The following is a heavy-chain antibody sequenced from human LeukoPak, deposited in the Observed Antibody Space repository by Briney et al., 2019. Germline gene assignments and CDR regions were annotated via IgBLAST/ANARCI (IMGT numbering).Heavy chain of an antibody. CDR2: INHSGST. CDR1: GGSFSGYY. CDR3: ARGGDYVWGSYRYFDY. J-gene: IGHJ4*02. D-gene: IGHD3-16*02. Sequence: PSETLSLTCAVYGGSFSGYYWSWIRQPPGRGLEWIGEINHSGSTNYNPSLKSRVTISVDTSKNQFSLKLSSVTAADTAVYYWARGGDYVWGSYRYFDYWGQGTLVTVSS. V-gene: IGHV4-34*01.